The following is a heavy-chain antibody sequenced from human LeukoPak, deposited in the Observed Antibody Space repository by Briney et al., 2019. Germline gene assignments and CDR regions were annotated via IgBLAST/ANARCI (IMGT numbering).Heavy chain of an antibody. D-gene: IGHD1-26*01. CDR1: GFTFSSYS. Sequence: GGSLRLSCAASGFTFSSYSMNWVRQAPGKGLEWVSGINWNGGSTGYADSVKGRFTISRDNAKNSLYLQMNSLRAEDTALYYCARDRGYYSGSYFDYWGQGTLVTVSS. CDR2: INWNGGST. CDR3: ARDRGYYSGSYFDY. V-gene: IGHV3-20*04. J-gene: IGHJ4*02.